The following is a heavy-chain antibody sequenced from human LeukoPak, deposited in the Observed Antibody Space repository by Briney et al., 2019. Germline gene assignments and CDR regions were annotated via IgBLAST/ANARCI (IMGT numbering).Heavy chain of an antibody. V-gene: IGHV3-23*01. CDR3: ARAPYLEMATVKNGY. CDR1: GFTFSSYA. Sequence: GGSLRLSCAASGFTFSSYAMGWVRQAPGKGLEWVSAISGSGGSTYYADSVKGRFTISRDNAKNSLYLQMNSLRAEDTAVYYCARAPYLEMATVKNGYWGQGTLVTVSS. J-gene: IGHJ4*02. CDR2: ISGSGGST. D-gene: IGHD5-24*01.